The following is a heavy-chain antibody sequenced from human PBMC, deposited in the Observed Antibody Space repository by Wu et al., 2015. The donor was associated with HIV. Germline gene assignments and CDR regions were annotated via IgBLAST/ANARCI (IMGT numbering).Heavy chain of an antibody. J-gene: IGHJ6*03. Sequence: QVQLVQSGAEVKKPGSSVKVSCKASGGTFSSYAISWVRQAPGQGLEWMGGIIPLFGTANYAQKFQGRVTITADESSSTAYMELSSLRSEDTAVYYCAREPAGYYYMDVWGKGTTVTVSS. V-gene: IGHV1-69*12. CDR2: IIPLFGTA. CDR1: GGTFSSYA. CDR3: AREPAGYYYMDV.